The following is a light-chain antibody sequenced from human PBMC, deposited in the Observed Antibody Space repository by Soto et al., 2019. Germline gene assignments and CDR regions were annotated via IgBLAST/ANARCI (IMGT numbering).Light chain of an antibody. CDR2: DAS. Sequence: EIVMTQSPATLSVSPGERATFSCRASQSVSSNLAWYQQKPGQAPRLLIYDASSRATGIPDRFSGGGSGTDFTLTISRLEPEDFAVYYCQQFSSYPLTFGGGTKVDIK. J-gene: IGKJ4*01. CDR1: QSVSSN. V-gene: IGKV3-20*01. CDR3: QQFSSYPLT.